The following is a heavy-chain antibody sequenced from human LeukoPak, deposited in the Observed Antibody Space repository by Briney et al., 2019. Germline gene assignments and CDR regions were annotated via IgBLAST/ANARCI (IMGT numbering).Heavy chain of an antibody. CDR3: ARGGYTYGV. J-gene: IGHJ4*02. Sequence: PGGSLRLSCAASGFTFSDYWMSWVRQAPGKGLEWVANIKQDGSDKYYVDSVKGRFTISRDNAKNSLYLQMNSLRAEDAAVYYCARGGYTYGVWGQGTLATVSS. CDR2: IKQDGSDK. V-gene: IGHV3-7*04. D-gene: IGHD5-18*01. CDR1: GFTFSDYW.